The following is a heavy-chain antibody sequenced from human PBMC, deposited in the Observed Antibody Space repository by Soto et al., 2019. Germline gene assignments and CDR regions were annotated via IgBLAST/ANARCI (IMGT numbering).Heavy chain of an antibody. CDR2: IKQDGSEK. J-gene: IGHJ4*02. CDR1: GFTFSSYW. D-gene: IGHD3-10*01. Sequence: GGSLRLSCAASGFTFSSYWMSWVRQAPGKGLEWVANIKQDGSEKYYVDSVKGRFTISRDNAKNSLYLQMNSLRAEDTAVYYCARDAPYGSGIYYFDYWGQGTLVTVSS. V-gene: IGHV3-7*01. CDR3: ARDAPYGSGIYYFDY.